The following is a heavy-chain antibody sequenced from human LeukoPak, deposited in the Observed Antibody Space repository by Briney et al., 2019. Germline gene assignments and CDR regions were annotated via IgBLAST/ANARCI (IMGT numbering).Heavy chain of an antibody. Sequence: SETLSLTCTVSGNSISSYYWSWIRQPAGKGLEWIGRIYTSGSTNYNPSLKSRVTISVDTSKNQFSLKLSSVTAADTAVYYCARKRNYYYGSGSPYYFDYWGQGTLVTVSS. J-gene: IGHJ4*02. CDR3: ARKRNYYYGSGSPYYFDY. CDR2: IYTSGST. CDR1: GNSISSYY. D-gene: IGHD3-10*01. V-gene: IGHV4-4*07.